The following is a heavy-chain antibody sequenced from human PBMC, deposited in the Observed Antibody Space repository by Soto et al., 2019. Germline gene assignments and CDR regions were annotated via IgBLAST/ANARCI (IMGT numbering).Heavy chain of an antibody. CDR2: VFYTGRA. Sequence: SETLSLTCTVSGGSLGSYYWSWIRQPPGKGLEWIGYVFYTGRANYNASLKSRVSISLDTSKNQFSLKLSSVTAADTAVYYCAREFVLRQEGSVDVWGQGTTVTVSS. CDR1: GGSLGSYY. D-gene: IGHD2-8*01. CDR3: AREFVLRQEGSVDV. J-gene: IGHJ6*02. V-gene: IGHV4-59*01.